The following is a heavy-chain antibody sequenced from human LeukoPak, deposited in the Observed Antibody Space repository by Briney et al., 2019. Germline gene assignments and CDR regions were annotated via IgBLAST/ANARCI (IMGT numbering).Heavy chain of an antibody. CDR1: GGTFSSYA. CDR2: IIPILGIA. J-gene: IGHJ4*02. Sequence: GASVKVSCKASGGTFSSYAISWVRQAPGQGLEWMGRIIPILGIANYAQKFQGRVTITADKSTNTAYMELSSLRSEDTAVYYCASSFDYSTSAFDYWGQGTLVTVSS. V-gene: IGHV1-69*04. CDR3: ASSFDYSTSAFDY. D-gene: IGHD6-6*01.